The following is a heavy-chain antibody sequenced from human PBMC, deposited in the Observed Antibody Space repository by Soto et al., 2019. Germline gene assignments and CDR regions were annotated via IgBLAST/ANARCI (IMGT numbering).Heavy chain of an antibody. CDR2: IWNDGIRK. Sequence: PGGSLRLSCAASGFTFSRYGMHWVRQAPGKGLEWVALIWNDGIRKVYVDSVKGRFTISRDNSKNTLDLQMNSLRAEDTAEYYCARDDDYEANAFDYWGQGTLVTVSS. CDR3: ARDDDYEANAFDY. V-gene: IGHV3-33*01. J-gene: IGHJ4*02. D-gene: IGHD3-22*01. CDR1: GFTFSRYG.